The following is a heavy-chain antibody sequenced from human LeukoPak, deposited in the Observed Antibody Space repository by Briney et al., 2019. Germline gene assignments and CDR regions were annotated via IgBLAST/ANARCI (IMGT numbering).Heavy chain of an antibody. V-gene: IGHV4-59*08. CDR2: IDYSGST. CDR3: ARLNGGN. J-gene: IGHJ4*02. D-gene: IGHD4-23*01. Sequence: SETLSLTCTVSGDSISTYYWSWIRQPPGKGLEWIGYIDYSGSTAYSPSLNRRVAVSLDASKNQLSLKLRSVTAADTAVYYCARLNGGNWGPGILVTVSS. CDR1: GDSISTYY.